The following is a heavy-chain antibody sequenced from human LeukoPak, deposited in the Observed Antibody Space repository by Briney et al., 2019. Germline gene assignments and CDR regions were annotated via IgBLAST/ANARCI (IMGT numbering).Heavy chain of an antibody. D-gene: IGHD3-22*01. CDR2: MCGTAGCT. CDR1: GFTFYMYA. V-gene: IGHV3-23*01. CDR3: AKDRPNFHENSGHYYRRDGDS. Sequence: GGSLTLSCQPSGFTFYMYAMSWVRQAPGKGLEWVASMCGTAGCTFYPDSVKGRFTISRDNSKNVLYLRMNSLTAEDTAIYYCAKDRPNFHENSGHYYRRDGDSWGQGTLVTVSS. J-gene: IGHJ5*01.